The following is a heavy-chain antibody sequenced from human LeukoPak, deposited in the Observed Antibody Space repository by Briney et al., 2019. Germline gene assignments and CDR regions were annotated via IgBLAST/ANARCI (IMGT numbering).Heavy chain of an antibody. V-gene: IGHV1-2*02. J-gene: IGHJ5*02. CDR1: GYTFTGYY. D-gene: IGHD6-19*01. CDR2: INPNSGGT. Sequence: ASVTVSCKASGYTFTGYYMHWVRQAPGQGLEWMGWINPNSGGTNYAQKFQGRVTMTRDTSISTAYMELSRLRSDDTAVYYCARDLAVAGHKPNWFDPWGQGTLVTVSS. CDR3: ARDLAVAGHKPNWFDP.